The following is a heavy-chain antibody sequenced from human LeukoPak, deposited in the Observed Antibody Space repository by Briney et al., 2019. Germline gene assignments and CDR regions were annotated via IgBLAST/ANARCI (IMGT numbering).Heavy chain of an antibody. CDR2: MFYSGTT. J-gene: IGHJ4*02. D-gene: IGHD6-13*01. CDR1: GASVISSNYC. CDR3: ARHSRGYSSSWYYFDH. Sequence: PSETLPLTCTVSGASVISSNYCWGWVRQPPGKGLEWIGSMFYSGTTYTNPSLKSRVTISVDTSKNQFSLNLSSVTAADTAVYHCARHSRGYSSSWYYFDHWGQGTLVTVSS. V-gene: IGHV4-39*01.